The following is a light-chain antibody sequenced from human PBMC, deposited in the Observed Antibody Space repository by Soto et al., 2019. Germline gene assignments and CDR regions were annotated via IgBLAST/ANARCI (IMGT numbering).Light chain of an antibody. V-gene: IGLV2-14*01. CDR1: SSDVGFYNY. Sequence: QSVLTQPASVSGSPGQSITISCTGTSSDVGFYNYVSWYQQLPGKAPKLMIYEVTNRPSGVSNRFSGSKSGNTASLTISGLQAEDEADYYCTSYTTGSTLEVFGTGTKVTV. CDR3: TSYTTGSTLEV. CDR2: EVT. J-gene: IGLJ1*01.